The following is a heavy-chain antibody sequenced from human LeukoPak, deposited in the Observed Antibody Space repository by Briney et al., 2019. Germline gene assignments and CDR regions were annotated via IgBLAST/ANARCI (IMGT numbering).Heavy chain of an antibody. CDR3: AREAIVVVPAVISYYYYYGMDV. D-gene: IGHD2-2*01. Sequence: SETLSLTCAVYGGSFSGYYWSWIRQPPGKGLEWIGEINHSGSTNYNPSLKSRVTISVDTSKNQFSLKLSSVTAADTAVYYCAREAIVVVPAVISYYYYYGMDVWGQGTTVTVSS. CDR1: GGSFSGYY. J-gene: IGHJ6*02. CDR2: INHSGST. V-gene: IGHV4-34*01.